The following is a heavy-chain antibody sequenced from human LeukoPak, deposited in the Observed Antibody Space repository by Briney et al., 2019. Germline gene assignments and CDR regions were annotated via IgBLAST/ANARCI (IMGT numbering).Heavy chain of an antibody. CDR2: ISWNSGSI. Sequence: GRSLRLSCAASGFTFDDYAMHWVRQAPGKGLEWVSGISWNSGSIGYADSVKGRFTISRDNAKNSLYLQMNSLRAEDTALYYCAKDSTPYYYGSGSYGYWGQGTLVTVSS. CDR1: GFTFDDYA. J-gene: IGHJ4*02. V-gene: IGHV3-9*01. D-gene: IGHD3-10*01. CDR3: AKDSTPYYYGSGSYGY.